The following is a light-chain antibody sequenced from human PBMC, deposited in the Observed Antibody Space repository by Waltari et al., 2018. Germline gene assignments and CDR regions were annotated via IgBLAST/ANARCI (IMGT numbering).Light chain of an antibody. CDR3: QQRYNWPLT. V-gene: IGKV3-11*01. Sequence: EIVLTQSPATLSLSPGERATLSCRASQSINSYLAWYQQKPGQAHRLLIYDASNRATGVPARFSGSGSGSDFTLTISSLDPEDFAVYYCQQRYNWPLTFGQGTRLEIK. J-gene: IGKJ5*01. CDR1: QSINSY. CDR2: DAS.